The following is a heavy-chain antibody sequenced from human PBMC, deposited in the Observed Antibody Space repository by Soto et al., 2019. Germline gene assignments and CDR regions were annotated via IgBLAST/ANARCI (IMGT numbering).Heavy chain of an antibody. CDR2: IYDRGST. V-gene: IGHV4-30-2*01. J-gene: IGHJ6*02. CDR1: GDSLSRGGYS. D-gene: IGHD6-6*01. CDR3: ARGSSSYYDYGMDV. Sequence: QLQLQESGSGLVRPSQTLSLTCAVSGDSLSRGGYSWTWIRQPPGKALEWVGNIYDRGSTSYNPALKSLVTISVDTSKTQFSLSLTSVTSADTAVYFCARGSSSYYDYGMDVWGQGTTVTVSS.